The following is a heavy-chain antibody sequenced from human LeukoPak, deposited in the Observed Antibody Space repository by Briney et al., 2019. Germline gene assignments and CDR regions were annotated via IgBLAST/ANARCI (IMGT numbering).Heavy chain of an antibody. V-gene: IGHV3-11*03. CDR2: ISSSSSYT. CDR3: ARLDSYAPVPGY. CDR1: GFTISDYY. D-gene: IGHD5-18*01. J-gene: IGHJ4*02. Sequence: PGGSLRLSCAASGFTISDYYMSWIRQAPGKGLEWVSYISSSSSYTNYADSVKGRFTISRDNAKNSLYLQMSSLRAEDTAVYYCARLDSYAPVPGYWGQGTLVTVSS.